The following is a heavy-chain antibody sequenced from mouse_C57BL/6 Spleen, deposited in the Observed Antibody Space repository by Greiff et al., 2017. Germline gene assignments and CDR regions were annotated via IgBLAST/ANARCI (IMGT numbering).Heavy chain of an antibody. CDR2: ISSGGDYI. Sequence: EVKLMESGEGLVKPGGSLKLSCAASGFTFSSYAMSWVRQTPEKRLEWVAYISSGGDYIYYADTVKGRFTISRDNARNTLYLQMSSLKSEDTAMYYCTRDGDYSNYGYAMDYWGQGTSVTVSS. V-gene: IGHV5-9-1*02. CDR3: TRDGDYSNYGYAMDY. J-gene: IGHJ4*01. D-gene: IGHD2-5*01. CDR1: GFTFSSYA.